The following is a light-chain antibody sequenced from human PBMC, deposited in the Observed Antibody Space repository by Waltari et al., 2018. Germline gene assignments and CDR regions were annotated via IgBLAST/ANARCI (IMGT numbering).Light chain of an antibody. CDR3: QQYYSYPRT. V-gene: IGKV1-8*01. Sequence: AIRMTQSPSSLSASPGDGVTITCRASQVISSYLAWYQQKPGKAPKLLIYAASTLQSGVPSRFSGSGSGTDFTLTISCLQSEDFATYYCQQYYSYPRTFGQGTKVEIK. J-gene: IGKJ1*01. CDR2: AAS. CDR1: QVISSY.